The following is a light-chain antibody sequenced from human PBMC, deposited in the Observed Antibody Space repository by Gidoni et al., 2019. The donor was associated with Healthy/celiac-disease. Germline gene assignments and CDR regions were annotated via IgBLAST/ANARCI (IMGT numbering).Light chain of an antibody. CDR2: DAS. V-gene: IGKV3-11*01. CDR1: QCVSSY. CDR3: QQRSNWPRVT. J-gene: IGKJ3*01. Sequence: EIVLTHFPATLSLSPGERATLPCRASQCVSSYLAWYQQKPGQAPRLLIYDASNRATGIPARFSGSGSGTEFTLTISSLEPEDFAVYYCQQRSNWPRVTFGPGTKVDIK.